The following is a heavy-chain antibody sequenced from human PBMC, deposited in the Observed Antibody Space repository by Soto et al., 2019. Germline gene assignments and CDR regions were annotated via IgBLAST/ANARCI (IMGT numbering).Heavy chain of an antibody. CDR3: AKDFSGYVPNLGFDY. CDR2: IRDNGSNK. Sequence: PGGSQRLSCTASGFTFRSYARSWVRQAPGKGLEWVAAIRDNGSNKYYADSVKGRFTISRDNSKNTLYLQMNSLRAEDTAVYYCAKDFSGYVPNLGFDYWGQGTLVTVSS. J-gene: IGHJ4*02. CDR1: GFTFRSYA. V-gene: IGHV3-30*04. D-gene: IGHD3-22*01.